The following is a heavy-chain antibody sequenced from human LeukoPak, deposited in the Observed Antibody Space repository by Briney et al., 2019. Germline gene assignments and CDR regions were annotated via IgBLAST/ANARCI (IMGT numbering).Heavy chain of an antibody. V-gene: IGHV1-24*01. D-gene: IGHD1-26*01. CDR1: GYALTDLS. Sequence: ASVKVSCKVSGYALTDLSIHWVRQAPGKGLEWMGGFDPEDGETVYAQKFQGRVTIARDTSASTAYMELSSLTSEDTAIYYCARGRWVGTTQAYYLDYWGQGTLVTVSS. J-gene: IGHJ4*02. CDR3: ARGRWVGTTQAYYLDY. CDR2: FDPEDGET.